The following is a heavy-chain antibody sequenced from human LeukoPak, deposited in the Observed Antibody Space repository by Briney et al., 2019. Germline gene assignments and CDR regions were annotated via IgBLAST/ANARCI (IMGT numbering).Heavy chain of an antibody. D-gene: IGHD6-19*01. CDR2: ISGSGGST. Sequence: GRSLRLSCAASGFTFSSYAMSWVRQAPGKGLEWVSAISGSGGSTYYADSVKGRFTISRDNSKNTLYLQMNSLRAEDTAVYYCAKRIAVAGHAFDIWGQGTMVTVSS. CDR1: GFTFSSYA. CDR3: AKRIAVAGHAFDI. J-gene: IGHJ3*02. V-gene: IGHV3-23*01.